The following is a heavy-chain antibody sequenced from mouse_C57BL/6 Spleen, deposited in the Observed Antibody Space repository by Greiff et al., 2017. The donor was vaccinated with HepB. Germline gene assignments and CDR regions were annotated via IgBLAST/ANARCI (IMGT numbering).Heavy chain of an antibody. CDR1: GYTFTSYG. D-gene: IGHD1-1*01. Sequence: QVQLQQSGAELARPGASVKLSCKASGYTFTSYGISWVKQRTGQGLEWIGEIYPRSGNTYYNEKFKGKATLTADKSSSTAYMELRSLTSEDSAVYFCARKGSYGSSQYYFDYGGQGTTLTVFS. CDR3: ARKGSYGSSQYYFDY. J-gene: IGHJ2*01. CDR2: IYPRSGNT. V-gene: IGHV1-81*01.